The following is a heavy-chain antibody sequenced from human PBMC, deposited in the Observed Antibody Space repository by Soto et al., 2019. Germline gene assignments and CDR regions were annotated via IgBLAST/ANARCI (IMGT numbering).Heavy chain of an antibody. V-gene: IGHV3-23*01. Sequence: LRLSCAASGFTFNNYALNWVRQAPGKGLEWVSSISGTGGSTFYAGSAKGRFTISRDNSKNTLFLQMTSLRAEDTAVYYCGKGNSKWGTGDAFDIWGPGTMVTV. CDR1: GFTFNNYA. D-gene: IGHD7-27*01. CDR3: GKGNSKWGTGDAFDI. CDR2: ISGTGGST. J-gene: IGHJ3*02.